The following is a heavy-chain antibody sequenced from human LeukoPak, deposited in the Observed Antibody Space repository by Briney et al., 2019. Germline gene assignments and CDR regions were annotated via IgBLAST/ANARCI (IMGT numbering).Heavy chain of an antibody. CDR1: GFTFSSYW. J-gene: IGHJ5*02. CDR2: IKQDGSEK. D-gene: IGHD3-9*01. V-gene: IGHV3-7*01. CDR3: ARVPFKNILTGSGWFDP. Sequence: GGSLRLSCAASGFTFSSYWMSWVRQAPGKGLEWVANIKQDGSEKYYVDSVKGRFTISRDNAKNSLYLQMNSLRVEDTAVYYCARVPFKNILTGSGWFDPWGQGTLVTVSS.